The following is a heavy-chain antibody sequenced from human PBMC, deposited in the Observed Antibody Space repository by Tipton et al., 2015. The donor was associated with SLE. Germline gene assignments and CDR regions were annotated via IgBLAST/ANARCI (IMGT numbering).Heavy chain of an antibody. J-gene: IGHJ4*02. CDR2: IYYSGST. CDR1: GGSISSGDYY. Sequence: TLSLTCSVSGGSISSGDYYWSWIRQHPGNGLEWIGYIYYSGSTYYNPSLESRVSISIDTSNNQFSLRLYSVTAADTAVYYCARHSVSDSSFDYWGQGPLVTVSS. V-gene: IGHV4-31*03. D-gene: IGHD6-6*01. CDR3: ARHSVSDSSFDY.